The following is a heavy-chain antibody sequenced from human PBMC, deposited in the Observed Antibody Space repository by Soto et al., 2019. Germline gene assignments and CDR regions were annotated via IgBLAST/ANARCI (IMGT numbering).Heavy chain of an antibody. CDR2: IYYSGST. CDR1: GGSISSGDYY. CDR3: ARDSSGWYNYYGMDV. Sequence: TLSLTCTVSGGSISSGDYYWSWIRQPPGKGLEWIGYIYYSGSTYYNPSLKSRVTISVDTSKNQFSLKLSSVTAADTAVYYCARDSSGWYNYYGMDVWGQGTTVTVSS. V-gene: IGHV4-30-4*01. D-gene: IGHD6-19*01. J-gene: IGHJ6*02.